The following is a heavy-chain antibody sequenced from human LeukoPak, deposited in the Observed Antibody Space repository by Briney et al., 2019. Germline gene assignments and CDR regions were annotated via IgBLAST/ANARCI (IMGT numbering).Heavy chain of an antibody. CDR2: IKEDGSEK. J-gene: IGHJ5*02. CDR1: GFTFNTLW. Sequence: GGSLRLSCAGSGFTFNTLWMSWVRQAPGKGLEWVANIKEDGSEKYYVDSVKGRFTISRDNAQNSLYLQMNSLRAEDTAVYYCARVVVVVAATSGGWFDPWGQGTLVTVSS. CDR3: ARVVVVVAATSGGWFDP. D-gene: IGHD2-15*01. V-gene: IGHV3-7*01.